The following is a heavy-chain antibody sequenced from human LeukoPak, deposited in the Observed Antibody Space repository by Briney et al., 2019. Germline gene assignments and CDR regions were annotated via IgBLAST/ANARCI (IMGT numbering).Heavy chain of an antibody. D-gene: IGHD4-11*01. CDR2: IYHSGST. J-gene: IGHJ3*02. CDR3: ARVQDDAFDI. CDR1: GGSISSGGYY. V-gene: IGHV4-30-2*01. Sequence: PSETLSLTCTVSGGSISSGGYYWSWIRQPPGKGLEWIGYIYHSGSTYYNPSLKSRVTISVDRSKNQFPLKLSSVTAADTAVYYCARVQDDAFDIWGQGTMVTVSS.